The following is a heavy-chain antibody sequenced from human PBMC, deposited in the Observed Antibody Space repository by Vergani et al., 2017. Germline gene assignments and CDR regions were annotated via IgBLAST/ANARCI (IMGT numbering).Heavy chain of an antibody. D-gene: IGHD2-21*02. CDR2: IYYSGST. CDR3: ARGGPYCGGDCYYPLDY. CDR1: GGSISSYY. V-gene: IGHV4-59*01. Sequence: QVQLQESGPGLEKPSETLSLTCTVSGGSISSYYWSWIRQPPGKGLEWIGYIYYSGSTNYNPSLKSRVTISVDTSKNQFSLKLSSVTAADTAVYYCARGGPYCGGDCYYPLDYWGQGTLVTVSS. J-gene: IGHJ4*02.